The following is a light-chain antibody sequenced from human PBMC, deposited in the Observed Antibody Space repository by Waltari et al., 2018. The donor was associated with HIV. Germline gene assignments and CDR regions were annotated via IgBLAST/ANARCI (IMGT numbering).Light chain of an antibody. CDR2: DDS. CDR3: QVWHSKSDHVV. CDR1: KIGTKS. V-gene: IGLV3-21*02. Sequence: SYVLTQAPSVSVAPGQTASISCGGDKIGTKSVNWYQQKPGQAPVLVVYDDSDRASGIPGRFSGFNSGNTATLTISRVEAGDEADYYCQVWHSKSDHVVFGGGTKVTVL. J-gene: IGLJ2*01.